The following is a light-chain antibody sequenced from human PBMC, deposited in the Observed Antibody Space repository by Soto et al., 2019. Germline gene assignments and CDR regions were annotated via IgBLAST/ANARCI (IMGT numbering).Light chain of an antibody. CDR1: QGISNY. Sequence: DIQMTQSPSSLSASVGDRVTITCRASQGISNYLAWYQQKPGKAPKLLIYAASALHTGIPSRFSGSGSGTDFTLTISSLQPEDVATYYCQNHNSAPFTFGQGTRVEIK. J-gene: IGKJ5*01. V-gene: IGKV1-27*01. CDR2: AAS. CDR3: QNHNSAPFT.